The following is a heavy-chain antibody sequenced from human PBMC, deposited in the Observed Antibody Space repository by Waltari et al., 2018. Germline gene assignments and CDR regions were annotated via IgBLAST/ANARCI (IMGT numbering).Heavy chain of an antibody. J-gene: IGHJ3*02. Sequence: QVQLVQSGAEVKKPGSSVKVSCKASGGTFSSYAISWVRQAPGQGLEWMGRIIPIFVTANYAQKFQGRVTITADKSTSTAYMELSSLRSEDTAVYYCAREEEMATITAFDIWGQGTMVTVSS. CDR1: GGTFSSYA. V-gene: IGHV1-69*08. CDR3: AREEEMATITAFDI. D-gene: IGHD5-12*01. CDR2: IIPIFVTA.